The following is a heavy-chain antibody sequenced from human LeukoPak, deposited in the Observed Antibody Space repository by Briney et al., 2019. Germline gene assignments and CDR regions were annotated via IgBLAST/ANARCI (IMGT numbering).Heavy chain of an antibody. V-gene: IGHV3-21*06. CDR2: VSSSSSFI. CDR3: ARDFSAVGVSTSDY. Sequence: GGSLRLSCAASGFTFTDYTMNWVRQAPGKGLEWVSSVSSSSSFISYADSVRGRFTISRDNTKNSLYLQMNSLRAEDTAMYYCARDFSAVGVSTSDYWGQGTLVTVSS. CDR1: GFTFTDYT. D-gene: IGHD3-16*01. J-gene: IGHJ4*02.